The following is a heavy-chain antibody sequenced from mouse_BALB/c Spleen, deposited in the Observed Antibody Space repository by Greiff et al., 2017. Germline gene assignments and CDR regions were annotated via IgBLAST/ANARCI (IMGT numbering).Heavy chain of an antibody. CDR2: ISDGGSYT. Sequence: DVKLVESGGGLVKPGGSLKLSCAASGFTFSDYYMYWVRQTPEKRLEWVATISDGGSYTYYPDSVKGRFTISRDNAKNNLYLQMSSLKSEDTAMYYCARAFYGNYSFDYWGQGTTLTVSS. V-gene: IGHV5-4*02. CDR3: ARAFYGNYSFDY. CDR1: GFTFSDYY. D-gene: IGHD2-1*01. J-gene: IGHJ2*01.